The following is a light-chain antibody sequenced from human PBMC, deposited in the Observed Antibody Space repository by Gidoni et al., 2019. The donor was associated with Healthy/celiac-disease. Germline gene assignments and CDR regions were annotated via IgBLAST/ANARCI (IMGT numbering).Light chain of an antibody. CDR3: QQYNNWPET. CDR1: QSVSSN. J-gene: IGKJ1*01. V-gene: IGKV3-15*01. Sequence: DKVMTQSPATLSVSPGESATLSCRASQSVSSNLAWYQQKPGQAPRRLIYGASTRATGIPARFSGSGSGTEFTLTISSLQSEDFAVYYCQQYNNWPETFGQGTKLEIK. CDR2: GAS.